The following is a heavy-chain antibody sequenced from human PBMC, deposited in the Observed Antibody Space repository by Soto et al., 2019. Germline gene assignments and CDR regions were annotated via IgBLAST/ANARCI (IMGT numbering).Heavy chain of an antibody. D-gene: IGHD4-17*01. V-gene: IGHV4-39*01. CDR1: GGSISSSSYY. CDR2: IYYSGST. J-gene: IGHJ5*02. CDR3: ARRRNYGDYGAFDP. Sequence: QLQLQESGPGLVKPSETLSLTCTVSGGSISSSSYYWGWIRQPPGKGLEWIGSIYYSGSTYYNPSLKSRVTISVDTSKNQFSLKLSSVTAADTAVYYCARRRNYGDYGAFDPWGQGTLVTVSS.